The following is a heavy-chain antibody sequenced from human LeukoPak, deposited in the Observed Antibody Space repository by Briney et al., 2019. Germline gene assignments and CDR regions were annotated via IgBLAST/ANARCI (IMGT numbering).Heavy chain of an antibody. D-gene: IGHD2-21*01. J-gene: IGHJ3*02. V-gene: IGHV4-31*03. CDR3: ARDARDWDAFGI. Sequence: SQTPSLTCTVSGGSISSGGYYWSWIRQHPGKGLEWIGYIYYSGSTYYNPSLKSRVTISVDTSKNQFSLKLSSVTAADTAVYYCARDARDWDAFGIWGQGTMVTVSS. CDR2: IYYSGST. CDR1: GGSISSGGYY.